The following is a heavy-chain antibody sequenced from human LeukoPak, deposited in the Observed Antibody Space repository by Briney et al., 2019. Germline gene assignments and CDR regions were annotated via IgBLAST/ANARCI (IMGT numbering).Heavy chain of an antibody. J-gene: IGHJ4*02. CDR2: ISSSSSAI. CDR1: GFTFSSYS. V-gene: IGHV3-48*02. Sequence: GGSLRLSCAASGFTFSSYSMNWVRQAPGKGLEWISYISSSSSAIYYADSVKGRFTISRDNAKNSLYLQMNSLRDEDTAVYYCVRDRFYSFDYWGQGTLVTVSS. CDR3: VRDRFYSFDY.